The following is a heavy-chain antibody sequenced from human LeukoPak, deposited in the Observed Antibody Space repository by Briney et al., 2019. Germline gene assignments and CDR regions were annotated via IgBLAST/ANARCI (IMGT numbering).Heavy chain of an antibody. D-gene: IGHD6-19*01. CDR2: INPNSGDT. Sequence: GASVKVSCKASGYTFTGYHMHWVRQAPGQGLEWMGRINPNSGDTNYAQKFQGRVAMTRDTSISTAFMELTRLRSDDTAVYYCAYISHYSSGWPGFTDYWGQGTLVTVSS. CDR3: AYISHYSSGWPGFTDY. J-gene: IGHJ4*02. CDR1: GYTFTGYH. V-gene: IGHV1-2*06.